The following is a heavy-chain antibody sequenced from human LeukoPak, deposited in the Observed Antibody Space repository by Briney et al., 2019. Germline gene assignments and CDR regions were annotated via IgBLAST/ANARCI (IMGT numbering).Heavy chain of an antibody. CDR3: AKDAYGSGSYYKGYYFDY. CDR2: ISGSGGST. J-gene: IGHJ4*02. CDR1: GFTFSSHA. Sequence: GGSLRLSCAASGFTFSSHAMSWVRQAPGKGLEWVSAISGSGGSTYYADSVKGRFTISRDNSKNTLYLQMNSLRAEDTAVYYCAKDAYGSGSYYKGYYFDYWGQGTLVTVSS. D-gene: IGHD3-10*01. V-gene: IGHV3-23*01.